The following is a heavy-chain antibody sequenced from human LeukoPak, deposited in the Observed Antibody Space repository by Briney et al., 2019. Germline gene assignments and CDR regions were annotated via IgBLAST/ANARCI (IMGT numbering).Heavy chain of an antibody. CDR1: GGSISSSSYY. Sequence: PSETLSLTCTVSGGSISSSSYYWGWIRQPPGKGLEWIGSIYYSGSTYYNPALESRISIFGDTSKNQFSLSLTSLTAADTAVYFCASVDWESYYLDSWGQGSLVTVSS. D-gene: IGHD1-26*01. CDR3: ASVDWESYYLDS. CDR2: IYYSGST. V-gene: IGHV4-39*07. J-gene: IGHJ4*02.